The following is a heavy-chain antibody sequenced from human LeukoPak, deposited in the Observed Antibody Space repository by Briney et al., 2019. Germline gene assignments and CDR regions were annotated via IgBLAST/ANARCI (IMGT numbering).Heavy chain of an antibody. CDR2: ISYDGSNK. D-gene: IGHD2-2*01. J-gene: IGHJ4*02. CDR3: ASSGVPQQYFDY. Sequence: GGSLRLSCAASGFTFSSYAMHWVRQAPGKGLEWVAVISYDGSNKYYADSVKSRFTISRDNSKNTLYLQMNSLRAEDTAVYYCASSGVPQQYFDYWGQGTLVTVSS. CDR1: GFTFSSYA. V-gene: IGHV3-30-3*01.